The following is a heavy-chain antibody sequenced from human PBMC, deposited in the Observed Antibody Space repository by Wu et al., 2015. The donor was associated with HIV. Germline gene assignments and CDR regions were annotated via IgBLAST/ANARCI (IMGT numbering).Heavy chain of an antibody. J-gene: IGHJ6*02. CDR2: INHSGST. CDR3: ARVPTKTYYYGSGSLYGMDV. CDR1: GGSFSGSY. V-gene: IGHV4-34*02. D-gene: IGHD3-10*01. Sequence: QVQLQQWGAGLLKPSETLSLTCAVYGGSFSGSYCNWIRQPPGKGLEWIGEINHSGSTIYNPSLKSRVTLSVDTSKNEFSLKLSSVTAADTSVYYCARVPTKTYYYGSGSLYGMDVWGRGTTVTVSS.